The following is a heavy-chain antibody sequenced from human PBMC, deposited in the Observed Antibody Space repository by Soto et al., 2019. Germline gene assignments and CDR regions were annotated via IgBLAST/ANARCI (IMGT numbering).Heavy chain of an antibody. V-gene: IGHV1-18*01. J-gene: IGHJ5*02. Sequence: ASVKVSCKASGYTFTSYGITWVRQAPGQGLEWMGWISGYNGNTNYAQKFQGRVTMTTDTSTSTAYMELRSLRSDDTAVYYCARGTYSTSSIRWFDPWGQGTLVTVSS. CDR2: ISGYNGNT. CDR1: GYTFTSYG. CDR3: ARGTYSTSSIRWFDP. D-gene: IGHD6-6*01.